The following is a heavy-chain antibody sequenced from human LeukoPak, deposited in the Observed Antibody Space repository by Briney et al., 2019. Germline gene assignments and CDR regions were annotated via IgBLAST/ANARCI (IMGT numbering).Heavy chain of an antibody. Sequence: SVKVSCKASGGTFSSYAISWVRQAPGQGLEWMGGIIPIFGTANYAQKFQGRVTITADESTSTAYMELSSLRSEDTAVYYCARLLTADYYGSGSYFGYWGQGTLLTVSS. J-gene: IGHJ4*02. CDR3: ARLLTADYYGSGSYFGY. CDR2: IIPIFGTA. CDR1: GGTFSSYA. V-gene: IGHV1-69*01. D-gene: IGHD3-10*01.